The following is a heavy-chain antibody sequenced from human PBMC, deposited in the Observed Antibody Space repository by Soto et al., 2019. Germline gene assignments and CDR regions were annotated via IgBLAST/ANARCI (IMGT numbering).Heavy chain of an antibody. CDR3: ARHGEHSSSWYFDY. CDR2: IYYSGST. CDR1: GVSISSYY. J-gene: IGHJ4*02. D-gene: IGHD6-13*01. Sequence: SETLSLTCTVSGVSISSYYWSWIRQSPGKGLEWIGYIYYSGSTNYNPSLKSRVTISVDTSKNQFSLKLSSVTAADAAVYYCARHGEHSSSWYFDYWGQGTLVTVSS. V-gene: IGHV4-59*08.